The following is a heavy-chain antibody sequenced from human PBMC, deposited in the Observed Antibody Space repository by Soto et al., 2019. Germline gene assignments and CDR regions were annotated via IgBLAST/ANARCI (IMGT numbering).Heavy chain of an antibody. J-gene: IGHJ6*02. CDR2: INSSGTT. CDR3: ARDNKWDGMHV. D-gene: IGHD1-26*01. V-gene: IGHV4-31*03. Sequence: QVQLPESGPGLVKPSQTLSLTCSVSGDSFSCDTFFWSWVRQSPGKVLEWIGYINSSGTTYYNPSLRSRISMSVDTSKNQFSLNLSSVTAAGTAVSYCARDNKWDGMHVWGQGTTVTVSS. CDR1: GDSFSCDTFF.